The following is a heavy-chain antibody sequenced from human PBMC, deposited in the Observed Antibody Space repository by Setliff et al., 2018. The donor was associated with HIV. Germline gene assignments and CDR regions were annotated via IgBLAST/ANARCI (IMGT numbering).Heavy chain of an antibody. CDR3: ARRSGFISTGGRFDP. Sequence: PGGSLRLSCAASGFTFSSYAMSWVRQAPGKGLEWVSSIGGIDSNTHYADSVKGRFTISRDNSKNTLYLQMSSLTAEDTAIYYCARRSGFISTGGRFDPWGQGTLVTVSS. J-gene: IGHJ5*02. V-gene: IGHV3-23*01. CDR2: IGGIDSNT. D-gene: IGHD3-3*02. CDR1: GFTFSSYA.